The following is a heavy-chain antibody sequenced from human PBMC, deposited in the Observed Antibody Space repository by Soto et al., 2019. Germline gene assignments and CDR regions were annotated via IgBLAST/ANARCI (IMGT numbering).Heavy chain of an antibody. CDR3: ASGTNGAFFVY. V-gene: IGHV3-11*01. Sequence: QVQLVESGGGLVKPGGSLRLSGAASVFTFSDYYMSWIRQAPGKGLEWVSYISSRSSTIFYADSVKGRFTISRDNVKNPLYLQMNSLRAEDTAVYYCASGTNGAFFVYWGQGILVTVSS. CDR1: VFTFSDYY. D-gene: IGHD2-8*01. CDR2: ISSRSSTI. J-gene: IGHJ4*02.